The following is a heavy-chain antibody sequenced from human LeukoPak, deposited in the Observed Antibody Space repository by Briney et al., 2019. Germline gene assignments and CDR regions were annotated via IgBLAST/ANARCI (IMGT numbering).Heavy chain of an antibody. V-gene: IGHV3-15*01. CDR3: TTELFFYYYYMDV. J-gene: IGHJ6*03. CDR1: GFTFSNAW. D-gene: IGHD2/OR15-2a*01. Sequence: GGSLRLSCAASGFTFSNAWMSWVRQAPGKGLEWVGRIKSKIDGGTTDYAAPVKGRFTISRDDSKNTLYLQMNSLKTEDTAVYYCTTELFFYYYYMDVWGKGTTVTVSS. CDR2: IKSKIDGGTT.